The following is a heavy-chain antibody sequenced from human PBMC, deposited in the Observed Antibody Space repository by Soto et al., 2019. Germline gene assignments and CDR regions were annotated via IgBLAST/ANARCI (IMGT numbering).Heavy chain of an antibody. V-gene: IGHV4-34*01. CDR2: INHSCST. Sequence: SETLSLTCAVYGGSFSGYDCSWIRQRPGQGLEWVGEINHSCSTNYNPSLKIRITISVDTAKNQISFKLNSVTAADTAADYCSRGLTVGCSGGSCYLVSYYYGMDVWGQGTTVTVSS. CDR1: GGSFSGYD. CDR3: SRGLTVGCSGGSCYLVSYYYGMDV. D-gene: IGHD2-15*01. J-gene: IGHJ6*02.